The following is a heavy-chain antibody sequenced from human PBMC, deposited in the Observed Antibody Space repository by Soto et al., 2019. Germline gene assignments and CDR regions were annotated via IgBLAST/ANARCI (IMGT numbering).Heavy chain of an antibody. Sequence: QVQLQESGPGLVKPSQTLSLTCAVSGGLINSGGYYWTWIRQPPGRGLEWVGHIHYSGRTFYNPSLESRLVISVDTPENQSSLKLRSVTAADTAVYYCARFSPPGYYYMDVWGKGTSVTVAS. CDR3: ARFSPPGYYYMDV. V-gene: IGHV4-31*11. J-gene: IGHJ6*03. CDR2: IHYSGRT. CDR1: GGLINSGGYY.